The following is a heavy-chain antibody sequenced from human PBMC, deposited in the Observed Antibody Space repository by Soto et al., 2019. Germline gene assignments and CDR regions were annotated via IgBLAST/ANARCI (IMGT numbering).Heavy chain of an antibody. D-gene: IGHD2-15*01. J-gene: IGHJ6*02. CDR1: GGTFSSYA. CDR2: IIPIFGTA. V-gene: IGHV1-69*13. Sequence: SVKVSCKASGGTFSSYAISWVRQAPGQGLEWMGGIIPIFGTANYAQKFQGRVTITADESTSTAYMELSSLRSEDTAVYYCASSPGYCSGGSCYGSYYYGMDVWGQGTTVTVSS. CDR3: ASSPGYCSGGSCYGSYYYGMDV.